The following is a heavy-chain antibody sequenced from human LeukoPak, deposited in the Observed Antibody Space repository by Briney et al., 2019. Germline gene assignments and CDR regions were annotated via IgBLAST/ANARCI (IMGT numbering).Heavy chain of an antibody. CDR1: GYTFTGYY. CDR3: AAQQAATRVRNYYYIDV. D-gene: IGHD3-22*01. V-gene: IGHV1-2*02. J-gene: IGHJ6*03. Sequence: ASVKVSCKASGYTFTGYYMHWVRQAPGQGLEWMGWINPNSGGTNYAQKFQGRVTMTRDTSISTAYMELSRLRSDDTAVYYCAAQQAATRVRNYYYIDVWGKGTTVTISS. CDR2: INPNSGGT.